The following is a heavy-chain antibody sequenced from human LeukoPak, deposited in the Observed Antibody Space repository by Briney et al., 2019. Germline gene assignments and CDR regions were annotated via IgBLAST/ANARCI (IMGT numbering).Heavy chain of an antibody. V-gene: IGHV3-7*01. J-gene: IGHJ6*03. CDR1: GFTFSTYW. CDR2: MKEDGSEK. D-gene: IGHD3-10*01. Sequence: PGGSLRLSCAVSGFTFSTYWMSWVRQAPGKGLEWVANMKEDGSEKYYVGSVKGRFTISRDNAKNSLYLQMNSLRVEDAAVYYCARDRGYPSYMDVWGKGTTVTVSS. CDR3: ARDRGYPSYMDV.